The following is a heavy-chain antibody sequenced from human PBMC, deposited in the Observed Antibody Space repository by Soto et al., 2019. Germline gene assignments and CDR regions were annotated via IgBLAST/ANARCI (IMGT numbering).Heavy chain of an antibody. J-gene: IGHJ5*02. Sequence: QVQLVQSGAEVKKPGASVKVSCKASGYTFTSYDINWVRQATGQGLEWMGWMNPNSGNTGYAQKFQGRVTMTRNTSISTAYLELSSLRSEDTAVYYCARGRFSYSSSLIPGRYWFDPWGQGTLVTVSS. D-gene: IGHD6-13*01. CDR1: GYTFTSYD. CDR3: ARGRFSYSSSLIPGRYWFDP. V-gene: IGHV1-8*01. CDR2: MNPNSGNT.